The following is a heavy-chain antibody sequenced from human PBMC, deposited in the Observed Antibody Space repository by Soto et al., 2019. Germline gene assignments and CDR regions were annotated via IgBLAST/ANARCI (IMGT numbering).Heavy chain of an antibody. CDR3: VRERSRECLFDP. D-gene: IGHD3-10*01. J-gene: IGHJ5*02. CDR1: GFTFSSYG. Sequence: QVQVVESGGGVVQPGGSLRLSCAASGFTFSSYGMHWVRQAPGKGLEWAAAISFTGVNKFYATSVRGRFTLSRDNSNNSLYPQMNRRSAEDTAVYYCVRERSRECLFDPWGRGTLVTVSS. V-gene: IGHV3-30*03. CDR2: ISFTGVNK.